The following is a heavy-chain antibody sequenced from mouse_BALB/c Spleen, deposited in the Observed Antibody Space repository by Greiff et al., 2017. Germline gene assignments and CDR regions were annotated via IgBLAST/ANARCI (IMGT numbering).Heavy chain of an antibody. D-gene: IGHD2-4*01. Sequence: EVKLVESGGGLVQPGGSRKLSCAASGFTFSSFGMHWVRQAPEKGLEWVAYISSGSSTIYYADTVKGRFTISRDNPKNTLFLQMTSLRSEDTAMYYCARGGLMIKGAMDYWGQGTSVTVSS. V-gene: IGHV5-17*02. CDR3: ARGGLMIKGAMDY. CDR2: ISSGSSTI. CDR1: GFTFSSFG. J-gene: IGHJ4*01.